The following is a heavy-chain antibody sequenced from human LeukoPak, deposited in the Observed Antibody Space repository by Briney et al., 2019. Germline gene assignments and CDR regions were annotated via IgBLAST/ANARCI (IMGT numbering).Heavy chain of an antibody. D-gene: IGHD6-19*01. CDR3: AKDGSGWYLLSFYLDY. V-gene: IGHV3-23*01. CDR2: ISGSGGST. J-gene: IGHJ4*02. CDR1: GFTFSSYG. Sequence: HPGGSLRLSCAASGFTFSSYGMSWVRQAPGKGLEWVSAISGSGGSTYYADSVKGRFTISRDNSKNTLYLQMNSLRAEDTAVYYCAKDGSGWYLLSFYLDYWGQGTLVTVSS.